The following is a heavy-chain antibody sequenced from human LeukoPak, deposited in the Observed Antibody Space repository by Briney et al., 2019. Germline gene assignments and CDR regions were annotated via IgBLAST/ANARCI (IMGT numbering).Heavy chain of an antibody. CDR1: GFTFSSYG. D-gene: IGHD3-22*01. J-gene: IGHJ4*02. CDR2: IWYDGSNK. V-gene: IGHV3-33*01. CDR3: ARDGADSSGYLGGYYFDY. Sequence: GGSLRLSCAASGFTFSSYGMHWVRQAPGKGLEWVAVIWYDGSNKYYADSVKGRFTISRDNSKNTLYLQMNSLRAEDTAVYYCARDGADSSGYLGGYYFDYWGQGTLVTVSS.